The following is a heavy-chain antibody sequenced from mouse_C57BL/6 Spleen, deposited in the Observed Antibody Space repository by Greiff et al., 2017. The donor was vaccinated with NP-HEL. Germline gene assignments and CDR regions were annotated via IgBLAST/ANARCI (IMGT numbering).Heavy chain of an antibody. CDR1: GFTFSSYG. CDR2: ISSGGSYT. D-gene: IGHD2-5*01. J-gene: IGHJ4*01. CDR3: ARQNSNYYAMDY. Sequence: EVQLVESGGDLVKPGGSLKLSCAASGFTFSSYGMSWVRQTPDKRLEWVATISSGGSYTYYPDSVKGRFTISRDNAKNTLYLQMSSLTSEDTAMYYCARQNSNYYAMDYWGQGTSVTVSS. V-gene: IGHV5-6*01.